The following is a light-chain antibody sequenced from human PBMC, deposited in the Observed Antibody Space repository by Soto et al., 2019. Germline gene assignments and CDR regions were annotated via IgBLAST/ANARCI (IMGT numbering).Light chain of an antibody. CDR1: SSDVGGYDY. V-gene: IGLV2-14*03. Sequence: QSALTQPASVSGSPGQSIAISCTGSSSDVGGYDYVSWYQQHPGKAPKLMIYDVNSRPSGVSDRFSGSKSGNTASLTISGLQAEDEAEYYCSSYTSSNPVIFGGGTTLTVL. CDR3: SSYTSSNPVI. J-gene: IGLJ2*01. CDR2: DVN.